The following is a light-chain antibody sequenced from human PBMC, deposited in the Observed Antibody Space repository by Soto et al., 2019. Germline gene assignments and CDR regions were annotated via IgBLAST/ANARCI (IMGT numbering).Light chain of an antibody. CDR3: SSYAGSRTLVI. J-gene: IGLJ2*01. CDR2: EGS. CDR1: NSDVGSYNL. V-gene: IGLV2-23*01. Sequence: QSALTQPASVSGSPGQSITISCTGTNSDVGSYNLVSWYQQHPGKAPKLMIYEGSKRPSGVSNRFSGSKSGNTASLTISGLQAEDEADYYCSSYAGSRTLVIFGGGTKVTVL.